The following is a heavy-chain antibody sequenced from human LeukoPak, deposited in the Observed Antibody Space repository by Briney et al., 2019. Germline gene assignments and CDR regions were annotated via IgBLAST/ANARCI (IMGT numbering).Heavy chain of an antibody. V-gene: IGHV1-69*01. D-gene: IGHD2-2*01. CDR2: IIPIFGTA. Sequence: GSSVKVSCKASGGTFSSYAISRVRQAPGQGLEWMGGIIPIFGTANYAQKFQGRVTITADESTSTAYMELSSLRSEDTAVYYCARDTDCSSTSCPIGAFDIWGQGTMVTVSS. J-gene: IGHJ3*02. CDR1: GGTFSSYA. CDR3: ARDTDCSSTSCPIGAFDI.